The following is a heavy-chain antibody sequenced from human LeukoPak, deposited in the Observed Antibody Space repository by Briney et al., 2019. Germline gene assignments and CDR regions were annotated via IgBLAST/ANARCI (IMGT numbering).Heavy chain of an antibody. Sequence: GGSLRLSCAASGYRFNNYAIHWFRQAPGKGLEYVSGINNNGDSTYYANSVKGRFTISRDNSKNTLFLQMGSLTSEDTAVYYCARDYQTGFTGPGGDFWGQGTRVTVSS. V-gene: IGHV3-64*01. CDR2: INNNGDST. CDR1: GYRFNNYA. D-gene: IGHD3-9*01. J-gene: IGHJ4*02. CDR3: ARDYQTGFTGPGGDF.